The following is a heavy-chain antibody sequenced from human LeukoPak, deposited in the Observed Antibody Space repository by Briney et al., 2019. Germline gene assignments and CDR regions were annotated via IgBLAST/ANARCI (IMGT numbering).Heavy chain of an antibody. CDR2: ISGSGGST. Sequence: PGGSLRPSCAASGFTFSSYAMSWVRQAPGKGLDWVSAISGSGGSTYYADSVKGRFTISRDNSKNTLYLQMNSLRAEDTAVYYCAKDVAATAWFDPWGQGTLVTVSS. D-gene: IGHD2-15*01. J-gene: IGHJ5*02. CDR3: AKDVAATAWFDP. CDR1: GFTFSSYA. V-gene: IGHV3-23*01.